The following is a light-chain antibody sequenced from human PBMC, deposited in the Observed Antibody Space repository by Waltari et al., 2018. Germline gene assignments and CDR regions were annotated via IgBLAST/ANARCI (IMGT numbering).Light chain of an antibody. J-gene: IGLJ3*02. CDR3: CSYAANSQWM. V-gene: IGLV2-23*01. CDR2: EGS. CDR1: SSDVGGYNF. Sequence: QSDLAQPTSVSGSPGQSLTISCTGTSSDVGGYNFVPWYQQNPGKVHKVMIYEGSKRPSGDAYRFSGAKSGSTASLTISGLQADDEADYYCCSYAANSQWMFGGGTKLTVL.